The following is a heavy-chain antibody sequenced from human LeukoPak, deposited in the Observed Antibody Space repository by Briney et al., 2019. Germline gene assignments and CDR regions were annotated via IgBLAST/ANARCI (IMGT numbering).Heavy chain of an antibody. CDR3: ARPRRQCYSSSWCHAKTTTYYFDY. CDR2: INHSGST. J-gene: IGHJ4*02. D-gene: IGHD6-13*01. Sequence: SETLSLTCAVYGRSFSGYYWSWIRQPPGKGLEWIGEINHSGSTNYNPSLKSRVTISVDTSKNQFSLKLSSVTAADTAVYYCARPRRQCYSSSWCHAKTTTYYFDYWGQGTLVTVSS. CDR1: GRSFSGYY. V-gene: IGHV4-34*01.